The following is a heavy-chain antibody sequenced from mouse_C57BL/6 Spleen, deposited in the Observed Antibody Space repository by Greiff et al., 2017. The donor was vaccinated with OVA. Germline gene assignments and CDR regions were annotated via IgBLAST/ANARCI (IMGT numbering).Heavy chain of an antibody. CDR1: GYTFTDYN. V-gene: IGHV1-18*01. CDR3: ARSEGLRRYWYFDV. Sequence: EVQLQQSGPELVKPGASVKIPCKASGYTFTDYNMDWVKQSHGKSLEWIGDINPNNGGTIYNQKFKGKATLTVDKSSSTAYMELRSLTSEDTAVYYCARSEGLRRYWYFDVWGTGTTVTVSS. CDR2: INPNNGGT. J-gene: IGHJ1*03. D-gene: IGHD2-4*01.